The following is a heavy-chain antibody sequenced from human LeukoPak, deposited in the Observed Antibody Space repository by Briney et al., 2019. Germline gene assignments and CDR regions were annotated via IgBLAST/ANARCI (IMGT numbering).Heavy chain of an antibody. CDR2: MNPNSGNT. CDR3: ARSIRQVENY. Sequence: ASVKVSCKASGYTFTSYDINWVRQATGQGLEWMGWMNPNSGNTGYEQKFQGRATMTRKTSISTAYMELSSLRSEDTSWYYCARSIRQVENYWGQGTLVTVSS. J-gene: IGHJ4*02. V-gene: IGHV1-8*01. CDR1: GYTFTSYD.